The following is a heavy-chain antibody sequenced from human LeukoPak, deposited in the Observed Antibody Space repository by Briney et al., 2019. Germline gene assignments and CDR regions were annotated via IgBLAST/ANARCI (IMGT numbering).Heavy chain of an antibody. J-gene: IGHJ4*02. D-gene: IGHD3-22*01. CDR3: ARSDPLYYYDSSGYYNEGYFDY. Sequence: ASVKVSCTASGYTFTSYGISWVRQAPGQGLEWMGWISAYNGNTNYAQKLQGRVTITADKSTSTAYMELSSLRSEDTAVYYCARSDPLYYYDSSGYYNEGYFDYWGQGTLVTVSS. CDR1: GYTFTSYG. V-gene: IGHV1-18*01. CDR2: ISAYNGNT.